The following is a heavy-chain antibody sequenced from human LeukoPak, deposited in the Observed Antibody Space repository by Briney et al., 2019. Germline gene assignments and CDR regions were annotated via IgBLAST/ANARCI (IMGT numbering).Heavy chain of an antibody. D-gene: IGHD3-22*01. Sequence: SETLSLTCAVYGGSFSGYYWSWIRHPPGKGLEWIGEINHSGSTNYNPSLKSRVTISVDTSKNQFSLKLSSVTAADTAVYYCARNYDSSGPPGYWGQGTLVTVSS. CDR2: INHSGST. V-gene: IGHV4-34*01. CDR3: ARNYDSSGPPGY. J-gene: IGHJ4*02. CDR1: GGSFSGYY.